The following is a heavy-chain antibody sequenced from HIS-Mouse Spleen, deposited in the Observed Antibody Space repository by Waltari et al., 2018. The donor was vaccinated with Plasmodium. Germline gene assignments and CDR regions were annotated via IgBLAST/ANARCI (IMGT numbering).Heavy chain of an antibody. Sequence: QVQLVESGGGVVQPGRSLRLSCAASGFTFSSYGMHWVRQAPGQGREWVAVISYDGSNKYYAESVKGRFTISRDNSKNTLYLQMNSLRAEDTAVYYCAKDHPGGQYSSGWYLLQHWGQGTLVTVSS. CDR2: ISYDGSNK. V-gene: IGHV3-30*18. J-gene: IGHJ1*01. D-gene: IGHD6-19*01. CDR3: AKDHPGGQYSSGWYLLQH. CDR1: GFTFSSYG.